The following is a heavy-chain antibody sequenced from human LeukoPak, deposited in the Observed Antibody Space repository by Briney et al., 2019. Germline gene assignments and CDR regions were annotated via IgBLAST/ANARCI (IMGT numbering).Heavy chain of an antibody. J-gene: IGHJ3*02. V-gene: IGHV1-69*05. CDR3: ARDYGPDAFDI. CDR2: IMPLFGTA. Sequence: SVKVSCKTSGGTFNNSAISWVRQAPGQGLEWLGGIMPLFGTAGYAQKFQGRVTITTDESTRTVYLELTSLTSDDTAVYYCARDYGPDAFDIWGQGTMVTVSS. CDR1: GGTFNNSA. D-gene: IGHD4-17*01.